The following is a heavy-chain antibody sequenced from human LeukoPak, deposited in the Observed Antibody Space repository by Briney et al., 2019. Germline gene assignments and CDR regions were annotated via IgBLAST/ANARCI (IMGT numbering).Heavy chain of an antibody. Sequence: GGSLRLSCAASGFTFTSYSMNWVRQAPGKGLEWVSTISGGGGSTYYADSVKGRFTITRDNSKNTLYLQVNSLRAEDTAVYYCAKGGKWDVTPFDYWGQGTLVTVSS. J-gene: IGHJ4*02. CDR1: GFTFTSYS. V-gene: IGHV3-23*01. CDR3: AKGGKWDVTPFDY. D-gene: IGHD1-26*01. CDR2: ISGGGGST.